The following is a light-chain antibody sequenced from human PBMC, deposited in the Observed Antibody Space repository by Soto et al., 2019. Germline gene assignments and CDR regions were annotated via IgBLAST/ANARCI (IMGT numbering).Light chain of an antibody. V-gene: IGKV3-15*01. CDR1: QSVAGN. CDR2: GAF. CDR3: QQYNKWPLP. Sequence: EIVMTQSPATLSVSPGEGATLSCWASQSVAGNLAWYQQKPGQAPRLLIYGAFTRATGIPATFSGSGSGTEFTLTISSLQSEDFAVYYCQQYNKWPLPFGGGTKVELK. J-gene: IGKJ4*01.